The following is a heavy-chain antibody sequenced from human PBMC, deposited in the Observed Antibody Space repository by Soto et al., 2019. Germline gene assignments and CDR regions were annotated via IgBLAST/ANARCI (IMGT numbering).Heavy chain of an antibody. V-gene: IGHV3-21*01. CDR2: IGRRSDI. Sequence: GGSLRLSCEASGFTFSTYSMHWVRQAPGKGLEWVSSIGRRSDIYYADSVKGRFTVSRDNAKNSVSLQMNSLRDEDTAVYYCAREETAWPLAYGLDVWGQGTTVTVSS. J-gene: IGHJ6*02. D-gene: IGHD2-21*02. CDR1: GFTFSTYS. CDR3: AREETAWPLAYGLDV.